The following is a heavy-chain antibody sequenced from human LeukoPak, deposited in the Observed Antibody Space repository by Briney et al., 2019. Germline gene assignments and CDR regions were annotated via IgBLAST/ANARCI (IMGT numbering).Heavy chain of an antibody. D-gene: IGHD3-22*01. CDR3: AKGSNYYESSAVLGRVY. J-gene: IGHJ4*02. CDR1: GFTFSSFA. CDR2: ISNSGGST. V-gene: IGHV3-23*01. Sequence: GGSLRLSCAASGFTFSSFAMSWVRQAPGKGLEGVSVISNSGGSTSYADSVKGRFTISRDNSKNTLYLQMNSLRAEDTAVYYCAKGSNYYESSAVLGRVYWGQGTLVTVSS.